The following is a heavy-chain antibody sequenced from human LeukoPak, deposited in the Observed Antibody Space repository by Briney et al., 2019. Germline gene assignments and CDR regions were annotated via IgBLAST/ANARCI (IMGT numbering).Heavy chain of an antibody. CDR3: ARAETYSSGWYDPFFDY. D-gene: IGHD6-19*01. V-gene: IGHV4-39*01. CDR1: GGSISSSSYY. J-gene: IGHJ4*02. Sequence: SETLSLTCSVSGGSISSSSYYWGWIRQPPGKGLEWIGSVYYGGNTNYNPSLKSRVTISVDTSKNQFSLKLRSVTAADTAVYHCARAETYSSGWYDPFFDYWGQGTLVTVST. CDR2: VYYGGNT.